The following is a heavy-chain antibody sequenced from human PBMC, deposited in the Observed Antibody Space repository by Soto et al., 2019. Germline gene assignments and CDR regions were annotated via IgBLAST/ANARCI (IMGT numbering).Heavy chain of an antibody. CDR2: MNPNSGNT. Sequence: QVQLVQSGAEVKKPGASVKVSCKASGYTFTSYDINWVRQATGQGLEWMGWMNPNSGNTGYAQKFQGRVTMTSNTSISTAYMELSSLRSEDTAVYYCARGGILLWFGESSSNNWFDPWGQGTLVTVSS. CDR1: GYTFTSYD. V-gene: IGHV1-8*01. D-gene: IGHD3-10*01. J-gene: IGHJ5*02. CDR3: ARGGILLWFGESSSNNWFDP.